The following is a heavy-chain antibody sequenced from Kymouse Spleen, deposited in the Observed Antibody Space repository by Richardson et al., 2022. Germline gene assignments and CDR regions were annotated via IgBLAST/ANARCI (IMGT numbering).Heavy chain of an antibody. CDR1: GFTFDDYG. CDR2: INWNGGST. V-gene: IGHV3-20*d01. Sequence: EVQLVESGGGVVRPGGSLRLSCAASGFTFDDYGMSWVRQAPGKGLEWVSGINWNGGSTGYADSVKGRFTISRDNAKNSLYLQMNSLRAEDTALYYCARDWAGTTGYYYYGMDVWGQGTTVTVSS. J-gene: IGHJ6*02. CDR3: ARDWAGTTGYYYYGMDV. D-gene: IGHD1-7*01.